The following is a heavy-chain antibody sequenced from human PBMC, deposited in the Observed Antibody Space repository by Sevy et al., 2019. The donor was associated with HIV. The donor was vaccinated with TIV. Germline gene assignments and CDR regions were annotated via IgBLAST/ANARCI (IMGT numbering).Heavy chain of an antibody. Sequence: GGSLRLSCAASGFTFSSYSMNWVRQAPGKGLEWVSSISSSSSYIYYADSVKGRFTISGDNAKNSLYLQMNSLRAEDTAVYYCARDDRYSSGWYFQVGSYYYYMDVWGKGTTVTVSS. J-gene: IGHJ6*03. D-gene: IGHD6-19*01. CDR1: GFTFSSYS. CDR2: ISSSSSYI. V-gene: IGHV3-21*01. CDR3: ARDDRYSSGWYFQVGSYYYYMDV.